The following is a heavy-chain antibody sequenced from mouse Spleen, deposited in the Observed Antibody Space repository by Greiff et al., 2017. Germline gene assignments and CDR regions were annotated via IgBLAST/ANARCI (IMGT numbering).Heavy chain of an antibody. Sequence: EVMLVESGGGLVKPGGSLKLSCAASGFTFSSYTMSWVRQTPAKRLEWVATISSGGGNTYYPDSVKGRFTISRDNARNTLYLQMSSLRSEDTAMYYCARQLRGYAMDYWGQGTSVTVSS. D-gene: IGHD1-1*01. CDR3: ARQLRGYAMDY. CDR2: ISSGGGNT. CDR1: GFTFSSYT. V-gene: IGHV5-9*01. J-gene: IGHJ4*01.